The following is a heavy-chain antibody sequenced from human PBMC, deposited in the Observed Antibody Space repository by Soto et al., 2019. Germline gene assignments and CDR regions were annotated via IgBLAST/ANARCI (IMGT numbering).Heavy chain of an antibody. CDR3: ARHYGGVLYNRFDP. V-gene: IGHV4-30-4*01. CDR2: IYYSGST. D-gene: IGHD4-17*01. J-gene: IGHJ5*02. CDR1: GGSISSGDYY. Sequence: SETLSLTCTVSGGSISSGDYYWSWIRQPPGKGLEWIGYIYYSGSTYYNPSLKSRVTISVDTSKNQFSLKLSSVTAADTAVYYCARHYGGVLYNRFDPWGQGTLVTVSS.